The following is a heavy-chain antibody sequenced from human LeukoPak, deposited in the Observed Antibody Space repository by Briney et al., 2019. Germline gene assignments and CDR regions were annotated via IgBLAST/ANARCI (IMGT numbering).Heavy chain of an antibody. Sequence: ASVKVSCKVSGYTLTELSMHWVRQAPGKGLEWMGGFDPEDGETIYAQKFQGRVTMTEDTSTDTAYMELSSLRSEDTAVYYCAAESLPLSNLLRPFDYWGQGTLVTVSS. J-gene: IGHJ4*02. CDR2: FDPEDGET. CDR1: GYTLTELS. V-gene: IGHV1-24*01. D-gene: IGHD3-16*01. CDR3: AAESLPLSNLLRPFDY.